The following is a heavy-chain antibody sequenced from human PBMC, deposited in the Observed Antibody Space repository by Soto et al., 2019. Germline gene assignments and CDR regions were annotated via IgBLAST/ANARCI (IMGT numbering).Heavy chain of an antibody. V-gene: IGHV4-59*08. Sequence: PSETVSLTCTVSGDSISTDYWSWIRQSPGKGLEWIGFIYYGGSTNYNPSLKSRVTISVDTPKNQFSLKLSSVTAADTAVYYCAKNWNWELLVHWGQGTLVTVSS. CDR3: AKNWNWELLVH. CDR1: GDSISTDY. CDR2: IYYGGST. J-gene: IGHJ4*02. D-gene: IGHD1-7*01.